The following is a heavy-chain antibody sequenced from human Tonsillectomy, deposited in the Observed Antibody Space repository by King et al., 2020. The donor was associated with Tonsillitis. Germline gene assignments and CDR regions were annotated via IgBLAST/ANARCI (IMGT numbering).Heavy chain of an antibody. CDR3: ARNERWELLNSGSFDP. CDR2: IFYSGST. CDR1: GGSISSSSYY. V-gene: IGHV4-39*01. Sequence: QLQESGPGLVKPSETLSLTCIVSGGSISSSSYYWGWIRQPPGKGLEWIGNIFYSGSTYYNPSLKSRVTISVDTSKNQFSLKLSSVTAADTAVYYCARNERWELLNSGSFDPWGQGTLVTVSS. D-gene: IGHD1-26*01. J-gene: IGHJ5*02.